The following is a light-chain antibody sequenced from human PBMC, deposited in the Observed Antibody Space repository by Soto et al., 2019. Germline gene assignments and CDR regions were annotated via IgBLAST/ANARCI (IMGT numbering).Light chain of an antibody. J-gene: IGKJ3*01. CDR2: AAS. CDR3: QQPYTFPLT. V-gene: IGKV1-12*01. Sequence: IQMTQSPSSMSASVGDTVTITCRASESIAGWLAWYQQKPGEAPKLLIYAASTLQRGVPSRFSGSGYGTDFTLTINGLQPEDFATYYCQQPYTFPLTFGPGTKVDI. CDR1: ESIAGW.